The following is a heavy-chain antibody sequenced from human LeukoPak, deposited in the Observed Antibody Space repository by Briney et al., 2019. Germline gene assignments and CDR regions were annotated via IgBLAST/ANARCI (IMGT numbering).Heavy chain of an antibody. CDR3: ARGYRIAAAAPPY. CDR2: INHSGST. J-gene: IGHJ4*02. V-gene: IGHV4-34*01. Sequence: SETLSLTCAVYGGSFSGYYWSWIRQPPGKGLEWIGEINHSGSTNYNPSLKSRVTISVDTSKNQFSLKLSSVTAADTAVYYCARGYRIAAAAPPYWGQGTLVTVSS. D-gene: IGHD6-13*01. CDR1: GGSFSGYY.